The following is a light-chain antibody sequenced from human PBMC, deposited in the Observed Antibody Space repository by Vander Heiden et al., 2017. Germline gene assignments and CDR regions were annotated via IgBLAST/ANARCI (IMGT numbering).Light chain of an antibody. Sequence: QSVLTQPPSASGTPGQRVTISCSGSSSNIGSNYVYWYQQLPGTAPKLLNYRNNQRPSGVPDRFSGSKAGTSASLAISGLRSEDEADYYCAAWDDSLSGVVFGG. V-gene: IGLV1-47*01. CDR3: AAWDDSLSGVV. J-gene: IGLJ2*01. CDR1: SSNIGSNY. CDR2: RNN.